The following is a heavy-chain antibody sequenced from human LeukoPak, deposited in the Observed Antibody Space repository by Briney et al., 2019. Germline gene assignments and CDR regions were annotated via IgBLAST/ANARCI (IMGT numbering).Heavy chain of an antibody. J-gene: IGHJ4*02. V-gene: IGHV4-59*01. CDR2: ISYSGST. CDR1: GGSISGYY. D-gene: IGHD5-24*01. CDR3: ARGGDGYFDY. Sequence: SETLSLTCTVSGGSISGYYWSWIRQPPGKRLEWIGYISYSGSTNYNPSLKSRVTISVDTSKNQFSLKLSSVAAADTAVYYCARGGDGYFDYWGQGTLVTVSS.